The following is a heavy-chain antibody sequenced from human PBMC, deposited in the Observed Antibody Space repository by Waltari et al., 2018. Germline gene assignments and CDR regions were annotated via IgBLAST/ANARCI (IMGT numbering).Heavy chain of an antibody. CDR2: IYYSGSI. Sequence: QLQLQESGPGLVKPSETLSLTCSVSGGSISSSRYYWGWSRKSPGKGLGWIGSIYYSGSIHYNPTLQSRVTISGDTSNNQFSLHLSSVTAADTAVYYCARHWKRNGYRFDPWGQGTRDNGSS. CDR3: ARHWKRNGYRFDP. D-gene: IGHD5-12*01. J-gene: IGHJ5*02. V-gene: IGHV4-39*01. CDR1: GGSISSSRYY.